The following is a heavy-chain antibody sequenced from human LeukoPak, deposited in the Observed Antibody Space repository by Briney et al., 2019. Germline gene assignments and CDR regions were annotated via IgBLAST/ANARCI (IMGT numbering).Heavy chain of an antibody. CDR1: GYTFTGYD. J-gene: IGHJ4*02. CDR3: ARIPGIAVGMGDK. D-gene: IGHD6-19*01. V-gene: IGHV1-8*01. CDR2: MNPNSGNT. Sequence: GASVKVSCKASGYTFTGYDINWVRQATGQGLEWMGWMNPNSGNTGYAQKFQGRVTMTRNTSISTAYMELSSLRSEDTAVYYCARIPGIAVGMGDKWGQGTLVTVSS.